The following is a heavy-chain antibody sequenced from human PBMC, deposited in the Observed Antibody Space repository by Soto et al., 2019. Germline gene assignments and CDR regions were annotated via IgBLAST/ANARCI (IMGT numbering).Heavy chain of an antibody. CDR3: AIADYGDDDY. CDR2: IKTYSGNT. CDR1: GYTFAPST. D-gene: IGHD4-17*01. J-gene: IGHJ4*02. Sequence: QLQLVQSGPEAKKPGASVKVSCKASGYTFAPSTISWLRQAPGQGPEWMGWIKTYSGNTNYAQKLQGRFTMTTDTSTSTAYMELRSLTTDDTAIYYCAIADYGDDDYWGQGTLVTVSS. V-gene: IGHV1-18*01.